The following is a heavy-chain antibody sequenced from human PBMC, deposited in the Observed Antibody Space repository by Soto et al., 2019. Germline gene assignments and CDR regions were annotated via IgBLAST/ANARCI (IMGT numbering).Heavy chain of an antibody. CDR2: IYYSGST. CDR3: ARAPGVGENWFDP. CDR1: GASISRYY. V-gene: IGHV4-59*01. Sequence: SETLSLTCPVSGASISRYYWSWIRHPPGKGLEWIGYIYYSGSTTYNPSLKSRVTISVDTSKNQFSLKLSSVTAADTAVYYCARAPGVGENWFDPWGQGTVVTVSS. D-gene: IGHD1-26*01. J-gene: IGHJ5*02.